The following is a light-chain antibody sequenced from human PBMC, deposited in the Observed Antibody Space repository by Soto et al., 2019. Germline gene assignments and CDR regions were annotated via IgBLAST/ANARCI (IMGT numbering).Light chain of an antibody. CDR3: AAWDGSLNGLYV. J-gene: IGLJ1*01. CDR1: SSNVGSLS. CDR2: SNY. Sequence: QSVLTQAPSASGTPGQRVTISCSGSSSNVGSLSVDWYQHLPGTAPKLLIHSNYQRPSGVPDRFSGSKSGTSASLAINGLQSEDEDDYYCAAWDGSLNGLYVFGTGTKVTVL. V-gene: IGLV1-44*01.